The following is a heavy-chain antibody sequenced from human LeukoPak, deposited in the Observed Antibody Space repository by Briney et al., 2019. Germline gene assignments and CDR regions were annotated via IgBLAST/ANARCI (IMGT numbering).Heavy chain of an antibody. CDR1: GFTFSNAW. J-gene: IGHJ3*02. CDR3: TTESRRYFDWLLRFGTKDLFDAFDI. Sequence: GGSLRLSCAASGFTFSNAWMSWVRQAPGKGLEWVGRIKSKTDGGTTDYAAPVKGRFTISRDDSKNTLYLQMNSLKTEDTAVYYCTTESRRYFDWLLRFGTKDLFDAFDIWGQGTMVTVSS. CDR2: IKSKTDGGTT. D-gene: IGHD3-9*01. V-gene: IGHV3-15*01.